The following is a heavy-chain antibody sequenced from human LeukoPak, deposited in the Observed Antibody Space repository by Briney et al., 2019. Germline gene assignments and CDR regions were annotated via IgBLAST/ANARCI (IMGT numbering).Heavy chain of an antibody. V-gene: IGHV1-2*02. D-gene: IGHD5-18*01. Sequence: ASVKVSCKACGYTFTGYYMHWVRQAPGQGLAWMGWINPNSGGTNYAQKFQGRVTMTRDTSISTAYMELSRLRSDDTAVYYFARDGDPYSYGSLFDYWGQGTLVTVSS. CDR2: INPNSGGT. CDR1: GYTFTGYY. CDR3: ARDGDPYSYGSLFDY. J-gene: IGHJ4*02.